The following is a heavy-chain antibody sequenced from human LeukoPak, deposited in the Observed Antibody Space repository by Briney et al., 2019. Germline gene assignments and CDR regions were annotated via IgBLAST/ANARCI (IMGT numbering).Heavy chain of an antibody. J-gene: IGHJ6*02. D-gene: IGHD3-22*01. CDR3: ARGILTYYYDSSGYENYGMDV. CDR1: GFTFSSYA. CDR2: IYYSGST. Sequence: LRLSCAASGFTFSSYAMSWIRQHPGKGLEWIGYIYYSGSTYYNPSLKSRVTISVDTSKNQFSLKLSSVTAADTAVYYCARGILTYYYDSSGYENYGMDVWGQGTTVTVSS. V-gene: IGHV4-31*02.